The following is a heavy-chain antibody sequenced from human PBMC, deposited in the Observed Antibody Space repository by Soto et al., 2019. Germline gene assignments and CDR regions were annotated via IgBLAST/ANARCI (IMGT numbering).Heavy chain of an antibody. CDR2: INAGNGNT. CDR1: GYTFTSYA. CDR3: ARDMRGAHDAFDI. V-gene: IGHV1-3*01. D-gene: IGHD2-2*01. J-gene: IGHJ3*02. Sequence: QVQLVQSGAEVKKPGASVKVSCKASGYTFTSYAMHWVRQAPGQRLEWMGWINAGNGNTKYSQKFQGRVTITRDTAASTAYMELSSLRSEDPAVYCCARDMRGAHDAFDIWGQGTMVTVSS.